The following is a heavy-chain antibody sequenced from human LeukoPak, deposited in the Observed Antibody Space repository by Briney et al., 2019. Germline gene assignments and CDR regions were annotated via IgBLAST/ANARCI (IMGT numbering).Heavy chain of an antibody. CDR3: ARSGWLVMAFDI. CDR2: INPNSGGT. CDR1: GYTFTGYY. D-gene: IGHD6-19*01. Sequence: ASVKVSCKASGYTFTGYYMHWVRQAPGQRLEWMGWINPNSGGTNYAQKFQGRVTMTRDTCISTAYMELSRLRSDDTAVYYCARSGWLVMAFDIWGQGTMVTVSS. J-gene: IGHJ3*02. V-gene: IGHV1-2*02.